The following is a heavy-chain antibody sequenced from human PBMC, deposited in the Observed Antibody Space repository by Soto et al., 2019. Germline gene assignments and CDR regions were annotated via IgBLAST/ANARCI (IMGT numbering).Heavy chain of an antibody. D-gene: IGHD6-6*01. Sequence: QVQLQESGPGLVKPSQTLSLTCSVSGGSISSGDYYWSWIRQPPGKGLEWIAYIYYSGIIYYNPSLTRRVTMSRDTSKKQFFLNLDSVTAADTAVYYCAREVGEVDYSSSSDAFDIWGQGTMVTVSS. CDR1: GGSISSGDYY. J-gene: IGHJ3*02. V-gene: IGHV4-30-4*01. CDR2: IYYSGII. CDR3: AREVGEVDYSSSSDAFDI.